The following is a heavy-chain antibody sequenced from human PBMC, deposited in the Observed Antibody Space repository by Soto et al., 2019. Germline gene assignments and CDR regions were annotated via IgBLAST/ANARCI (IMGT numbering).Heavy chain of an antibody. CDR1: GSSMRSECYY. Sequence: SETLSRTCSVSGSSMRSECYYWSLSRQHPGTGLKWIGSIHHSGLTDDTPSLKRRLTISVDKSTKEFYLKMRSVTAADTAVYYCAYLRGFTGYPVDWGEGTLVTVSS. D-gene: IGHD3-16*01. CDR2: IHHSGLT. V-gene: IGHV4-31*03. CDR3: AYLRGFTGYPVD. J-gene: IGHJ4*02.